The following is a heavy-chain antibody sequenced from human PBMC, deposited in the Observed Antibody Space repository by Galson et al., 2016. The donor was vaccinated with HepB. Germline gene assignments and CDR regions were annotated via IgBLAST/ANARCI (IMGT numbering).Heavy chain of an antibody. CDR2: ISYDGGDK. CDR3: ARDSGTHCRGDCSIDY. V-gene: IGHV3-30-3*01. D-gene: IGHD2-21*01. Sequence: SLRLSCAVSGFTFSNYAMYWVRQAPGKGLEWVAIISYDGGDKYFADSVKGRFTISRDNSKNTLYLQMNSLRIEDPAVYYCARDSGTHCRGDCSIDYWGQGTLVTVSS. CDR1: GFTFSNYA. J-gene: IGHJ4*02.